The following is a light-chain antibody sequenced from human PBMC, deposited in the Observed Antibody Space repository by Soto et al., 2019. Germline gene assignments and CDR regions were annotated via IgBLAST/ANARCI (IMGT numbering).Light chain of an antibody. J-gene: IGLJ2*01. CDR3: RAWDSSTAV. CDR1: KLGDKY. CDR2: QDS. V-gene: IGLV3-1*01. Sequence: SYELTQPPSVSVSPGQTASITCSGDKLGDKYACWYQQKPGQSPVLVIYQDSKRPSGIPERFSGSNSGNTATLTISGTQAMDEADYYCRAWDSSTAVFGGGTKATVL.